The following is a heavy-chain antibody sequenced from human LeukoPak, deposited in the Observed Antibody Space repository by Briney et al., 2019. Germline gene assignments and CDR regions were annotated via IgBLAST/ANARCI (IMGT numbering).Heavy chain of an antibody. CDR2: IYYSGST. V-gene: IGHV4-59*08. Sequence: SETLSLTCTVSGGSISSYYWSWIRQPPGKGLEWIGNIYYSGSTNYNPSFKSRVTISVDTSKNQFSLKLSSVTAADTAVYYCARHRMTTGMDVWGKGTTVTISS. CDR1: GGSISSYY. D-gene: IGHD4-17*01. CDR3: ARHRMTTGMDV. J-gene: IGHJ6*03.